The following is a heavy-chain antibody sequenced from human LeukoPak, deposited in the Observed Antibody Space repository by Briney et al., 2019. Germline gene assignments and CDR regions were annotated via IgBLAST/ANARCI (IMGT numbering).Heavy chain of an antibody. Sequence: PGGSLRLSCAASGSTFSSFAMSWVRQAPGKGLEWVSSVTGSGSVTSSTYYADSVKGRFIISRDNSKNTLYLQMNSLRAEDTALYYCAKEGTYNNFWSGYFHWGQGALVTVSS. D-gene: IGHD3-3*01. CDR3: AKEGTYNNFWSGYFH. J-gene: IGHJ4*02. V-gene: IGHV3-23*01. CDR1: GSTFSSFA. CDR2: VTGSGSVTSST.